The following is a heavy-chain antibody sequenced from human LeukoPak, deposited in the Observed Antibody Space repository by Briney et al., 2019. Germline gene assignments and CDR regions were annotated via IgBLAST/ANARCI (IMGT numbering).Heavy chain of an antibody. CDR2: IHPNSGAT. D-gene: IGHD5-12*01. V-gene: IGHV1-2*02. CDR1: GYTFTDYY. CDR3: ARDMGRYSGYDYDY. Sequence: GASVKVFCKTSGYTFTDYYLHLVRQAPGQGLEWVGWIHPNSGATHYAQKFQGRLTMTRDTSISTVYMELTRLRSDDTAVYYCARDMGRYSGYDYDYWGQETLVTASS. J-gene: IGHJ4*02.